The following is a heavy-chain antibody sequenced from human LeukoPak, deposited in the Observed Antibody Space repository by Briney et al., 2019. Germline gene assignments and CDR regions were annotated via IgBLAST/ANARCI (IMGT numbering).Heavy chain of an antibody. J-gene: IGHJ4*02. CDR3: ARVRSYGPSGSYLDY. D-gene: IGHD1-26*01. CDR2: IYTSGST. Sequence: SETLSLTCTASGGSISSGSYYWSWIRQPAGKGLEWIGRIYTSGSTNYNPSLKSRVTISVDTSKNQFSLKLSSVTAADTAVYYCARVRSYGPSGSYLDYWGQGTLVTVSS. CDR1: GGSISSGSYY. V-gene: IGHV4-61*02.